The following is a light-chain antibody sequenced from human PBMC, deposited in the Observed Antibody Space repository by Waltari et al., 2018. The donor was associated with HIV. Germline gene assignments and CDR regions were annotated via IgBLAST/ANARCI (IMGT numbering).Light chain of an antibody. CDR1: SSNMGVGYH. CDR3: QSYDSSLSIV. CDR2: GNS. Sequence: QSLLTQPPSVSGAPGQRVTISCTGSSSNMGVGYHVHWYQQLPGTAPKLLIYGNSNRPSGVPDRFSGSKSGTSASLAITGLQAEDEADYYCQSYDSSLSIVFGTGTKVTVL. V-gene: IGLV1-40*01. J-gene: IGLJ1*01.